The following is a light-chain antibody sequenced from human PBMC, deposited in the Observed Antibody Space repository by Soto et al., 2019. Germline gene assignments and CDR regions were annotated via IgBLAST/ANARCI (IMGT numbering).Light chain of an antibody. CDR1: QGISSA. CDR3: QQLETYPLT. J-gene: IGKJ5*01. Sequence: AIQVTQSPSSLSASVGDTVTITCRASQGISSAFAWYQQKPGKVPRLLIYDVFNVQSGVPSRFSGSGSGTDFTLTISRLQPEDFATYYCQQLETYPLTFGQGTRLEVK. V-gene: IGKV1-13*02. CDR2: DVF.